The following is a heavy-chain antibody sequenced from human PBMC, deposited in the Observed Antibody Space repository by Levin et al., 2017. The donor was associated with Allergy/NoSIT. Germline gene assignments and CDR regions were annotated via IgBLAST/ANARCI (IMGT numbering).Heavy chain of an antibody. V-gene: IGHV4-34*01. CDR1: GGSFSGYY. D-gene: IGHD5-12*01. CDR2: INHSGST. CDR3: GYSGYDDNSQNWFHP. Sequence: SETLSLTCAVYGGSFSGYYWSWIRQPPGKGLEWIGEINHSGSTNYNPSLKSRVTISVDTSKNQFSLKLSSVTAADTAVYYCGYSGYDDNSQNWFHPWGQGTLVTVSS. J-gene: IGHJ5*02.